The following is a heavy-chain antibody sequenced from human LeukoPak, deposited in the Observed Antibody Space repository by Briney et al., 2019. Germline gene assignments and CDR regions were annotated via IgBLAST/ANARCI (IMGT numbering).Heavy chain of an antibody. CDR2: ISHSGST. Sequence: SETLSLTCTVSGYSISSGYYWGWIRQPPGKGLEWLGEISHSGSTNYNPSPQSRITILVDASKNQFSLKLSSVTAADTAVYYCARLYCGSTSCYSPFDYWGQGTLVTVSS. V-gene: IGHV4-38-2*02. J-gene: IGHJ4*02. CDR1: GYSISSGYY. CDR3: ARLYCGSTSCYSPFDY. D-gene: IGHD2-2*02.